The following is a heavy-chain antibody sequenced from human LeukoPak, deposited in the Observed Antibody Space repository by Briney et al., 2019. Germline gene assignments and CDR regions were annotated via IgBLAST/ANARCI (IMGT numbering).Heavy chain of an antibody. J-gene: IGHJ4*02. D-gene: IGHD2-15*01. CDR2: IWYDGSKK. Sequence: GGSLRLSCAASGFTFSDHGMYWVRQAPGKGLEWVAIIWYDGSKKYYADSVKGRFTISRDNSKNTLYLQMDSLRAEDTAVYYCARYCSGGCYSGVDYWGQGTLVTVPS. CDR3: ARYCSGGCYSGVDY. V-gene: IGHV3-33*01. CDR1: GFTFSDHG.